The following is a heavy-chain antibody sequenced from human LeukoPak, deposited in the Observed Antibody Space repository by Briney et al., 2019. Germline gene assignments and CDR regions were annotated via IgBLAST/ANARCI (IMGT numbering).Heavy chain of an antibody. Sequence: PSETLSLTCTVSGGSISSGGYYWSWIRQHLGKGLEWIGYIYYSGSTYYNPSLKSRVTISVDTSKNQFSLKLSSVTATDTAVYYCARDAGTHGFGPKCYYGMDVWGQGTTVTVPS. J-gene: IGHJ6*02. V-gene: IGHV4-31*03. CDR2: IYYSGST. D-gene: IGHD3-10*01. CDR1: GGSISSGGYY. CDR3: ARDAGTHGFGPKCYYGMDV.